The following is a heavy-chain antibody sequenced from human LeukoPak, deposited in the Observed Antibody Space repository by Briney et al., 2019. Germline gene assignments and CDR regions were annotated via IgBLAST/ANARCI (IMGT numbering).Heavy chain of an antibody. Sequence: GGSLRLSCAASGFTFSSYAMHWVRQAPGKGLEWVAVISYDGSNKYYADSVKGRFTISRDNSKNTLYLQMNSLRAEDTAVYYCARDRVFYGDYEDYYYMDVWGKGTTVTISS. CDR3: ARDRVFYGDYEDYYYMDV. D-gene: IGHD4-17*01. J-gene: IGHJ6*03. CDR1: GFTFSSYA. V-gene: IGHV3-30*04. CDR2: ISYDGSNK.